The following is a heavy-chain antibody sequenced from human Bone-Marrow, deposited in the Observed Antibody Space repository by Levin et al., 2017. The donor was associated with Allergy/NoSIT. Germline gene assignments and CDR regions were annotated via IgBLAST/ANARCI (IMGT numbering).Heavy chain of an antibody. J-gene: IGHJ4*02. CDR3: ARALSTVTTGGSAY. V-gene: IGHV3-64*01. CDR2: ISSNGGST. Sequence: QPGGSLRLSCAASGFTFSSYAMHWVRQAPGKGLEYVSAISSNGGSTYYANSVKGRFTISRDNSKNTLYLQMGSLRAEDMAVYYCARALSTVTTGGSAYWGQGTLVTVSS. D-gene: IGHD4-17*01. CDR1: GFTFSSYA.